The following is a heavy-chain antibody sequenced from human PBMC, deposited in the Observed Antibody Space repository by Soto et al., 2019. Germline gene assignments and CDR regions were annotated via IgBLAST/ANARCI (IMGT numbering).Heavy chain of an antibody. Sequence: QVQLVQSGAEVKKPGSSVKVSCKASGGTFSSYTISWVRQAPGQGLEWMGRIIPILGIANYAQKFQGRVTITADKSTXXAXMXLSSLRSEDTAVYYCASGRYCSGGSCYSRYYYGMDVWGQGTTVTVSS. V-gene: IGHV1-69*02. J-gene: IGHJ6*02. CDR3: ASGRYCSGGSCYSRYYYGMDV. CDR2: IIPILGIA. D-gene: IGHD2-15*01. CDR1: GGTFSSYT.